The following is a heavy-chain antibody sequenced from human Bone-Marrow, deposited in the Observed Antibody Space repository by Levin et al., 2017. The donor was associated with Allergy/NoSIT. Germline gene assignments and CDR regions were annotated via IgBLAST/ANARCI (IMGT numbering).Heavy chain of an antibody. J-gene: IGHJ4*02. V-gene: IGHV3-9*01. CDR1: GFTFDDYA. D-gene: IGHD6-13*01. Sequence: GGSLRLSCAASGFTFDDYAMHWVRQAPGKGLEWVSGISWNSGSIGYADSVKGRFTISRDNAKNSLYLQMNSLRAEDTALYYCAKDGLRSSSWGGQIYYFDYWGQGTLVTVSS. CDR3: AKDGLRSSSWGGQIYYFDY. CDR2: ISWNSGSI.